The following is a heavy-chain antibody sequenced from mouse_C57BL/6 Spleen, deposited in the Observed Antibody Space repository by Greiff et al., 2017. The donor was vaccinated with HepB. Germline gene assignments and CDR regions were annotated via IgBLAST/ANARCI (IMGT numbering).Heavy chain of an antibody. V-gene: IGHV1-59*01. Sequence: QVQLQQPGAELVRPGTSVKLSCKASGYTFTSYWMHWVKQRPGQGLEWIGVIDPSDSYTNYNQKFKGKATLTVDTSSSTAYMQLSSLTSEDSAVYYCARVPNWVYAMDYWGQGTSVTVSS. CDR2: IDPSDSYT. CDR3: ARVPNWVYAMDY. D-gene: IGHD4-1*01. J-gene: IGHJ4*01. CDR1: GYTFTSYW.